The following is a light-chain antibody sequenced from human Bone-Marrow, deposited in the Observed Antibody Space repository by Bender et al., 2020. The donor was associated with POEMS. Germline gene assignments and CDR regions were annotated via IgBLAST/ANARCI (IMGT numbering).Light chain of an antibody. CDR1: ALPKQY. V-gene: IGLV3-10*01. Sequence: SYELTQPHSVSVSPGQTVRITCSGDALPKQYASWYQQKSGQAPVLVIYEDNKRPSGIPERFSGSSSGTMATLTISGAQVEDEADYYCYSTDSTTHHRVFGGGTKLTVL. CDR2: EDN. J-gene: IGLJ3*02. CDR3: YSTDSTTHHRV.